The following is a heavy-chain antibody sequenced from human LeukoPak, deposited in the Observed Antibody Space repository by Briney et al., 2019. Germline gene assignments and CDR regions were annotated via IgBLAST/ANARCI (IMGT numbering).Heavy chain of an antibody. V-gene: IGHV1-46*01. CDR1: GYTFTSYD. CDR3: ARVRDGYNDAYDV. D-gene: IGHD5-24*01. CDR2: IKPGGDST. Sequence: ASVKVSCKASGYTFTSYDINWVRQAPGQGLEWMGVIKPGGDSTSSARIFQGRVYMTSDTSTSTVYMELSGLRSDDTAVYYCARVRDGYNDAYDVWGQGTMVTVPS. J-gene: IGHJ3*01.